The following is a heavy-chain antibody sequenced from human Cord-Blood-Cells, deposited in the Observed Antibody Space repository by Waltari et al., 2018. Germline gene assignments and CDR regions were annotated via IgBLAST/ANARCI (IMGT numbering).Heavy chain of an antibody. Sequence: QVQLVQSGAEVKKPGASVKVSCKASGYTFTGYYLHWVRKAPGQGLEWMGWNNPNSGGTNDAQKFQGRVTMTRDTSISTAYMELSRLRSDDTAVYYCARDYCSSTSCHFDYWGQGTLVTVSS. J-gene: IGHJ4*02. D-gene: IGHD2-2*01. CDR2: NNPNSGGT. CDR3: ARDYCSSTSCHFDY. V-gene: IGHV1-2*02. CDR1: GYTFTGYY.